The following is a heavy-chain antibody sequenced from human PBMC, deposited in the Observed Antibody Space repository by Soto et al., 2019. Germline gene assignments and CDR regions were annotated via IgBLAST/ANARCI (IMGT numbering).Heavy chain of an antibody. D-gene: IGHD1-26*01. CDR1: GFTVSAYT. J-gene: IGHJ4*02. CDR2: ISSDGNHK. Sequence: VQLVESGGGVVQPGRSLRLSCAASGFTVSAYTMHCVRQAPGKGLEWVAVISSDGNHKYYTDSVKGRFTISRDTSTNTLYLQTNSLRAEDTVVYYCARWEQPLFDYWGQGTLVTVSS. CDR3: ARWEQPLFDY. V-gene: IGHV3-30-3*01.